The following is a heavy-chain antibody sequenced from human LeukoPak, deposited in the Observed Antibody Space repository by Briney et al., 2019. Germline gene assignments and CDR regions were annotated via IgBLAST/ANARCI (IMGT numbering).Heavy chain of an antibody. D-gene: IGHD4-17*01. CDR1: GGSISSGGYS. V-gene: IGHV4-31*03. CDR3: ARGDYGDYSAEFDY. Sequence: SETLSLTCTVSGGSISSGGYSWSWIRQHPGKGLEWIGYIYYSGGTYYNPSLKSRVTISVDTSKNQFSLKLSSVTAADTAVYYCARGDYGDYSAEFDYWGQGTVVTVSS. J-gene: IGHJ4*02. CDR2: IYYSGGT.